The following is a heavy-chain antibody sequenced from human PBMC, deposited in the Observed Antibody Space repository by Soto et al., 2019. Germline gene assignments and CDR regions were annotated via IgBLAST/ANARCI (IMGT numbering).Heavy chain of an antibody. CDR2: ISYSGST. D-gene: IGHD3-9*01. J-gene: IGHJ5*02. Sequence: QVQLRESGPGLVKPSQTLSLTCTVSGGSISSGGYYWSWIRQHPGKGLEWIGYISYSGSTYYNSSLKSRVTISVDTSKSQFSLKLSSVTAADTAVYYCARLYYDILSGYSPGWFDPWGQGTLVTVSS. CDR3: ARLYYDILSGYSPGWFDP. V-gene: IGHV4-31*03. CDR1: GGSISSGGYY.